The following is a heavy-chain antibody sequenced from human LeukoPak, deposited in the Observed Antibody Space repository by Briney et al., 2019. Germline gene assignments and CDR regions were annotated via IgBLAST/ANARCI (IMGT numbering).Heavy chain of an antibody. V-gene: IGHV3-23*01. CDR3: AELHGRINWFDP. D-gene: IGHD2-21*01. J-gene: IGHJ5*02. CDR2: ITAGGRGAT. Sequence: QPGGSLGLSCAASGFTFDTYDVSWVRQAPGKGLEWVSTITAGGRGATYYADSVKGRFTMSGHRSTNTVSLQMNRLRVGDTGVYYCAELHGRINWFDPWGQGTLVTVSS. CDR1: GFTFDTYD.